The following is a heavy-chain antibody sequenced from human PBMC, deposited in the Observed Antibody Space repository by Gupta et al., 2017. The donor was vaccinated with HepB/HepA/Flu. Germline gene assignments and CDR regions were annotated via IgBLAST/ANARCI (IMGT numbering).Heavy chain of an antibody. Sequence: QVQLVHSGAEVKKPGASVKVSCKGSGYSFSNYDIHWVSQAPGQRLQSMGWINAGNGKTGYSQKYQGRVTITRDTSASTVYMELSSLTSEDTAVYYCARERTAATDPFDVWGQGTMVTVSS. CDR3: ARERTAATDPFDV. J-gene: IGHJ3*01. CDR1: GYSFSNYD. V-gene: IGHV1-3*01. D-gene: IGHD6-25*01. CDR2: INAGNGKT.